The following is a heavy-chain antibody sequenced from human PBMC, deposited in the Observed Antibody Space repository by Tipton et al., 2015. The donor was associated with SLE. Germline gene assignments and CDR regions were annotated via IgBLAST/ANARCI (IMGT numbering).Heavy chain of an antibody. Sequence: TLSLTCSVSGDSVTSGLYYWSWIRQAAGKGLEWIGRKYISGTSNHNPSLKSRVTISVDTSKNEFSLKLDSVTAADTAVYYCARASAAASSNMDVWGKGTTVTFSS. D-gene: IGHD6-13*01. V-gene: IGHV4-61*02. CDR3: ARASAAASSNMDV. CDR2: KYISGTS. CDR1: GDSVTSGLYY. J-gene: IGHJ6*03.